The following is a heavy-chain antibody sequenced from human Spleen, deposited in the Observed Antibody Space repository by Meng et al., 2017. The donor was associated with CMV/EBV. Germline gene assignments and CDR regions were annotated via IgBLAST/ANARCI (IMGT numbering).Heavy chain of an antibody. CDR3: AKDTGSRGGYTLDV. D-gene: IGHD5-24*01. Sequence: SLKISCAASGFIFDDYAMHWVRQAPGRGLEWVSGVTWNSVNIGYAESVKGRFTSSRDNDKNTLYLQMNSLRPEDMGVYYCAKDTGSRGGYTLDVWGQGTTVTVSS. J-gene: IGHJ6*02. CDR2: VTWNSVNI. CDR1: GFIFDDYA. V-gene: IGHV3-9*03.